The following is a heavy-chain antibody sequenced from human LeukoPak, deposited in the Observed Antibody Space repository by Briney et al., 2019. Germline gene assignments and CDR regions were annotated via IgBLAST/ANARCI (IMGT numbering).Heavy chain of an antibody. CDR2: INRSGST. D-gene: IGHD4-17*01. CDR1: GGSFSGYY. CDR3: ATYFYGDYATHYFDF. Sequence: TSETLSLTCAVYGGSFSGYYWSWIRQPPGKGLEWIGEINRSGSTNYNPSLKSRVTISPDTSKNQFSLKLSSVTAADTAVYYCATYFYGDYATHYFDFWGQGTLVTVSS. V-gene: IGHV4-34*01. J-gene: IGHJ4*02.